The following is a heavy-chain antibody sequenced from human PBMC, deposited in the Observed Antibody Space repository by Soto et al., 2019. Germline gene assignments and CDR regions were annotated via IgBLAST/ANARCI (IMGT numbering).Heavy chain of an antibody. CDR2: IYPGDSDT. J-gene: IGHJ6*03. CDR1: GYSFTSYW. D-gene: IGHD1-26*01. CDR3: ARQSLNSGSPPSAYYYYMDV. V-gene: IGHV5-51*01. Sequence: GGSLRLSCKGSGYSFTSYWIGWVRQMPGKGLEWMGIIYPGDSDTRYSPSFQGQVTISADKSISTAYLQWSSLKASDTAMYYCARQSLNSGSPPSAYYYYMDVWGKGTTVTVSS.